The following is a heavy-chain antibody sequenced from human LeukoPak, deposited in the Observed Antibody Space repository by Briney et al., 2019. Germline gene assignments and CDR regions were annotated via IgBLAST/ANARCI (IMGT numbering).Heavy chain of an antibody. CDR3: ARFGVWFGESYAFDI. CDR2: ISYDGSNK. J-gene: IGHJ3*02. D-gene: IGHD3-10*01. Sequence: GRSLRLSCAASGFTFSSYAMHWVRQAPGKGPEWVAVISYDGSNKYYADSVKGRFTISRDNSKNTLYLQMNSLRAEDTAVYYCARFGVWFGESYAFDIWGQGTMVTVSS. CDR1: GFTFSSYA. V-gene: IGHV3-30*04.